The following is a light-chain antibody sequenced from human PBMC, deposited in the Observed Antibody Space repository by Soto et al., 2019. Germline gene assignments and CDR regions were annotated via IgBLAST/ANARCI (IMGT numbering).Light chain of an antibody. CDR3: QQFGTSPYT. J-gene: IGKJ2*01. V-gene: IGKV3-20*01. CDR1: QSVSNNF. CDR2: GTS. Sequence: IVLTQSPGTLSLSPGERATLSCRASQSVSNNFLAWYQYKPGQAPRLVIYGTSSRFTGIPDRFSGSGSGTYFTLTIRRLEPADSAVYYCQQFGTSPYTFGQGTKLEIK.